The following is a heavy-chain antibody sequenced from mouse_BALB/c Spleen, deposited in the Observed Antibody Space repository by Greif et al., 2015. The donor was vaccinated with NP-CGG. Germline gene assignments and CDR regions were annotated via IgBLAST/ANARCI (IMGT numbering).Heavy chain of an antibody. D-gene: IGHD2-1*01. V-gene: IGHV5-9-4*01. Sequence: EVKLMESGGGLVKPGGSLKLSCAASGFTFSSYAMSWVRQSPEKRLEWVAEISSGGSYTYYPVTVTGRFTISRDKAKNTLYREMSSLRSEEKAMYYGARGGGNYGSFAYWGQGTLVTVSA. CDR2: ISSGGSYT. CDR3: ARGGGNYGSFAY. J-gene: IGHJ3*01. CDR1: GFTFSSYA.